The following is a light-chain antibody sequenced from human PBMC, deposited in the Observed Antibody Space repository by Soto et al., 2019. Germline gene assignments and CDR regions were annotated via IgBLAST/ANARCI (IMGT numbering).Light chain of an antibody. CDR3: LQHNRYPWT. CDR1: QDLTNY. J-gene: IGKJ1*01. CDR2: GAT. Sequence: DIQMTQSPSAVSASVGDRVTITCRTSQDLTNYLVWFQQKPGKVPERLIYGATSLQSGVPSRFSGSGSGTEFTLTISSLQPEDFATYYCLQHNRYPWTFGQGTKVEV. V-gene: IGKV1-17*03.